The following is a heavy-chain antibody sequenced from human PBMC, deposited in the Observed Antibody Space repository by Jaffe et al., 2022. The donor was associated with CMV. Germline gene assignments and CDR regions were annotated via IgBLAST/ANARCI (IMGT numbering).Heavy chain of an antibody. CDR2: IYYSGST. V-gene: IGHV4-39*01. Sequence: QLQLQESGPGLVKPSETLSLTCTVSGGSISSSSYYWGWIRQPPGKGLEWIGSIYYSGSTYYNPSLKSRVTISVDTSKNQFSLKLSSVTAADTAVYYCASTTGEAIPEDAFDIWGQGTMVTVSS. D-gene: IGHD2-8*02. CDR3: ASTTGEAIPEDAFDI. CDR1: GGSISSSSYY. J-gene: IGHJ3*02.